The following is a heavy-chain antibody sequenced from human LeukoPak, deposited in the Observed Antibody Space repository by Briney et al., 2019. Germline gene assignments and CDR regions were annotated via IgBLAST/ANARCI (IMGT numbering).Heavy chain of an antibody. Sequence: GRSLRLSCAASGFTFSSYGMHWVRQSPGRGLEWVSFLSFDGSNEFYADSLKDRFTISRDNSKDTLYLQMDSLRAEDTALYYCAREEHDYVWGSYRYYYYYGIDVWGQGTTVTVSS. CDR2: LSFDGSNE. J-gene: IGHJ6*02. CDR3: AREEHDYVWGSYRYYYYYGIDV. CDR1: GFTFSSYG. V-gene: IGHV3-30*03. D-gene: IGHD3-16*02.